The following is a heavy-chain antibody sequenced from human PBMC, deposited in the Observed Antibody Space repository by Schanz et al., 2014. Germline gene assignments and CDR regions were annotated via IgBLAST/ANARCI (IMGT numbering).Heavy chain of an antibody. J-gene: IGHJ3*01. V-gene: IGHV1-18*04. CDR3: ATMWGYCTATACQILEVLDV. Sequence: QVQLVQSGAEVKKPGSSMKVSCKASGGTFSTYPINWLRQAPGQGLEWLGWISGSNGNTNYTQKFQGRVTMTIDPYTSTAYMELRSLRSDDTAMYYCATMWGYCTATACQILEVLDVWGQGTMVTVSS. CDR1: GGTFSTYP. CDR2: ISGSNGNT. D-gene: IGHD2-8*02.